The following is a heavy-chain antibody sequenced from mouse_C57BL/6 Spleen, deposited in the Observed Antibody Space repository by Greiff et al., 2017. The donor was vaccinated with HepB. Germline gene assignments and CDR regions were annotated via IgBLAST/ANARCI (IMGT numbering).Heavy chain of an antibody. CDR3: ARERGLYWYFDV. CDR2: IYPGDGDT. Sequence: QVQLQQSGAELVKPGASVKISCKASGYAFSSYWMNWVKQRPGKGLEWIGQIYPGDGDTNYNGKFKGKATLTADKSSSTAYMQLRSLTSEDSAVYYCARERGLYWYFDVWGTGTTVTVSS. CDR1: GYAFSSYW. J-gene: IGHJ1*03. V-gene: IGHV1-80*01. D-gene: IGHD4-1*01.